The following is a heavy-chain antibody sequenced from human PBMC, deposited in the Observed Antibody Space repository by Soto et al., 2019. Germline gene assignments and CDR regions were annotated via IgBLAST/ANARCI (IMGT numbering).Heavy chain of an antibody. D-gene: IGHD3-22*01. V-gene: IGHV3-15*07. Sequence: PGGSLRLSCAASGFTFSNAWMNWVRQAPGKGLEWVGRIKSKTDGGTTDYAAPVKGRFTISRDDSKNTLYLQMNSLKTEDTAVYYCTTDYYDSSGYYHPRFDYWGQGTQFTVSS. J-gene: IGHJ4*02. CDR2: IKSKTDGGTT. CDR3: TTDYYDSSGYYHPRFDY. CDR1: GFTFSNAW.